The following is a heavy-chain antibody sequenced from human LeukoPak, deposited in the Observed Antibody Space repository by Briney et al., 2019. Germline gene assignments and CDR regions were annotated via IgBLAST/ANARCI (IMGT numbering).Heavy chain of an antibody. J-gene: IGHJ6*02. D-gene: IGHD3-22*01. CDR3: AREYYYDSYYGMDV. CDR1: GYTFTSYD. Sequence: ASVKVSCKASGYTFTSYDINWVRQATGQGLEWMGWMNPNSGNTGYAQKFQGRVTMTRDTSTSTVYMELSSLRSEDTAVYYCAREYYYDSYYGMDVWGQGTTVTVSS. V-gene: IGHV1-8*01. CDR2: MNPNSGNT.